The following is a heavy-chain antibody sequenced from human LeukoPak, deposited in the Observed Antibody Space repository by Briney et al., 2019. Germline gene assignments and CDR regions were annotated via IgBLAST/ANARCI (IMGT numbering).Heavy chain of an antibody. CDR2: ISSSGSTI. Sequence: GGSLRLSCAASGFTFSSYEMNWVRQAPGKGLEWVSYISSSGSTIYYADSVKGRFTISRDNAKNSLYLQMNSQRAEDTAVYYCARGGGGIAVAGTEDYWGQGTLVTVSS. V-gene: IGHV3-48*03. CDR3: ARGGGGIAVAGTEDY. J-gene: IGHJ4*02. D-gene: IGHD6-19*01. CDR1: GFTFSSYE.